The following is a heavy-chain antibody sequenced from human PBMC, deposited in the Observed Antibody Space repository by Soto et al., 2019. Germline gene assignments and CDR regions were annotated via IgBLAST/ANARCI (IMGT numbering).Heavy chain of an antibody. Sequence: SETRSLTCTVSGYSISTGFDWGWIRRPPVKGLECIGSIYHSGSTYYNPSLKSRLTLSVDTSKNQVSLKLSSVTAADTALYYCASDWGTGFYHFDSGGQGTPVTVSS. CDR2: IYHSGST. CDR1: GYSISTGFD. J-gene: IGHJ4*02. V-gene: IGHV4-38-2*02. D-gene: IGHD6-19*01. CDR3: ASDWGTGFYHFDS.